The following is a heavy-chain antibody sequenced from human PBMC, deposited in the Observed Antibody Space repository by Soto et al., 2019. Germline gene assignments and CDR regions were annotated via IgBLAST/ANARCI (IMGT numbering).Heavy chain of an antibody. J-gene: IGHJ4*02. CDR1: GASITSTTYF. CDR2: SYYSGKT. V-gene: IGHV4-39*01. Sequence: PSETLSLTCTLSGASITSTTYFWAWIRQPPGKELEWVGSSYYSGKTHYNPSLKSRVTISVDRSKNQFSLQKSSVTAADTAVYYCAKNLPRTGRFDSWGQGRLVTASS. CDR3: AKNLPRTGRFDS.